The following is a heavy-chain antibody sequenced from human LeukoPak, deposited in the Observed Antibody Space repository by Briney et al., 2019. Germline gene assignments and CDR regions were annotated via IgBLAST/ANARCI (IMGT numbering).Heavy chain of an antibody. J-gene: IGHJ6*03. V-gene: IGHV5-51*01. CDR1: GYSFTSYW. Sequence: GESLKISCKGSGYSFTSYWIGWVRQMPGKGLEWMGIIYPGDSDTRYSPSFQGQVTISADKSISTAYLQWSSLKASDTAMYYCARSILEQIDYMVTYYDYDMDVWGKGPTVSVFS. D-gene: IGHD4-11*01. CDR2: IYPGDSDT. CDR3: ARSILEQIDYMVTYYDYDMDV.